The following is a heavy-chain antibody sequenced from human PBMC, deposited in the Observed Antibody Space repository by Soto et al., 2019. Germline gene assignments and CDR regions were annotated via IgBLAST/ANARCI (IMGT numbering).Heavy chain of an antibody. J-gene: IGHJ6*02. CDR2: ISSRGDRT. Sequence: GGSLRLSCAGSGFTFSRYAMNWVRQAPGKGLEWVSIISSRGDRTSYAESVKGRFTISRDDSKNTLFLHMNSLGAEDTAVYYCAKEAGHSYGCQPNALGVWGQGTTVTVSS. CDR3: AKEAGHSYGCQPNALGV. D-gene: IGHD5-18*01. V-gene: IGHV3-23*01. CDR1: GFTFSRYA.